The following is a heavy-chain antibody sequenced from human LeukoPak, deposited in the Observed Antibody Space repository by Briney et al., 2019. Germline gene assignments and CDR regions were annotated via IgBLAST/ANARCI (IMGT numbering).Heavy chain of an antibody. V-gene: IGHV3-23*01. CDR3: AKDSAKKYDDY. J-gene: IGHJ4*02. Sequence: GGSLRLSCAASGFTFSHYGMNWVRQAPGKGLEWVSGLTANSRSAYYADSVKGRFTISRENSKNTLYLQMNSLRAEDTAVYYCAKDSAKKYDDYWGQGTLVTVSS. CDR2: LTANSRSA. D-gene: IGHD2/OR15-2a*01. CDR1: GFTFSHYG.